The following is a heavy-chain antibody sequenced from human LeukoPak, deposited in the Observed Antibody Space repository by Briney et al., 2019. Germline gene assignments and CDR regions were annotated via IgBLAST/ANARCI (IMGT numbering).Heavy chain of an antibody. J-gene: IGHJ6*03. Sequence: SETLSLTCTVSGGSISSSSDYWGWVRQPPGKGLEWIGSIYYSGSTYYNPSLKSRVTISVDTSKNQFSLKLSSVTAADTAVYYCARVESSSHNNYYMDVWGKGTTVTVSS. CDR3: ARVESSSHNNYYMDV. CDR2: IYYSGST. CDR1: GGSISSSSDY. D-gene: IGHD6-13*01. V-gene: IGHV4-39*07.